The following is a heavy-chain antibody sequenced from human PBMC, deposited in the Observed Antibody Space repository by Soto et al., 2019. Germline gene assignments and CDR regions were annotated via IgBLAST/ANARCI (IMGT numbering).Heavy chain of an antibody. Sequence: VASVKVSCKASGYTFTSYDINWVRQATGQGLEWMGWMNPNSGNTGYAQKFQGRVTMTRNTSISTAYMELSSLRSEDTAVYYCARGGGIAARLYYYYGMDVWGQGATVTVSS. CDR1: GYTFTSYD. J-gene: IGHJ6*02. CDR2: MNPNSGNT. V-gene: IGHV1-8*01. CDR3: ARGGGIAARLYYYYGMDV. D-gene: IGHD6-6*01.